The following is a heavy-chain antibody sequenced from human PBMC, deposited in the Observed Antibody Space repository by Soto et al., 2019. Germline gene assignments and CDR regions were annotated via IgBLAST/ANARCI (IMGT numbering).Heavy chain of an antibody. CDR1: GFTFSNYH. V-gene: IGHV3-33*01. D-gene: IGHD6-13*01. Sequence: QVQLVESGGGVVQPGRSLRLSCAASGFTFSNYHIHWVRQTPGKGLEWVAVIWNDGTEKYYADSVKGRFTISRDNSNNIVYLQMNSLRAEDTAVYYCARIGSWALNFDYWGQGTLVTVSS. CDR3: ARIGSWALNFDY. J-gene: IGHJ4*02. CDR2: IWNDGTEK.